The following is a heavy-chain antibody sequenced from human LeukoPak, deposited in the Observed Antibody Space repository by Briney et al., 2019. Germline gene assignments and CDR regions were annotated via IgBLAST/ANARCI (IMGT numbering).Heavy chain of an antibody. CDR3: ASSQGGDFDY. V-gene: IGHV4-30-2*01. Sequence: SETLSLTCAVSGGSISSGGYSWSWIRQPPGKGLEWIGYIYHSGSTYYNPSLKSRVTISVDRSKNQLSLKLSSVTAADTAVYYCASSQGGDFDYWGQGTLVTVSS. J-gene: IGHJ4*02. CDR1: GGSISSGGYS. D-gene: IGHD3-16*01. CDR2: IYHSGST.